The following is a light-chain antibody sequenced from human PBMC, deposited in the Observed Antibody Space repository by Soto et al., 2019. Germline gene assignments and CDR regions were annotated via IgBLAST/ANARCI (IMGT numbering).Light chain of an antibody. CDR3: QQYNHDSLLT. CDR1: QSIGNS. CDR2: DVS. J-gene: IGKJ4*01. V-gene: IGKV1-5*01. Sequence: DIQMTQSPSTLSASVGDRVTITCRASQSIGNSLAWYQQKPGEAPNLLIFDVSSLQSGVPPRFSGSGSGTEFTLTISSRQPDDFATYYCQQYNHDSLLTFGGGTKVDI.